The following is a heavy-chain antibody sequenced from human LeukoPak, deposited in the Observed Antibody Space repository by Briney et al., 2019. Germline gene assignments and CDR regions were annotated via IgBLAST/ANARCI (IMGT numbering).Heavy chain of an antibody. V-gene: IGHV5-51*01. J-gene: IGHJ4*02. CDR2: IYPGDSDT. CDR3: GAGRVSGYSYGFDY. CDR1: GYSFTNYW. D-gene: IGHD5-18*01. Sequence: GESLKISCKGSGYSFTNYWVGWVRQMPGKGLEWMGIIYPGDSDTRYSPSFQGQVTISADKSISTAYLLWGSLKASDTAIYYCGAGRVSGYSYGFDYWGQGTLVTVSS.